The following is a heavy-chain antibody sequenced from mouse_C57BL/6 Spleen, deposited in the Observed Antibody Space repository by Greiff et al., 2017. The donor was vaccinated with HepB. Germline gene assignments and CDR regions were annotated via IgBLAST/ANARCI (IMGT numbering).Heavy chain of an antibody. J-gene: IGHJ1*03. CDR3: ARYGNHGWYFDV. V-gene: IGHV1-69*01. D-gene: IGHD2-1*01. CDR2: IDPSESYT. Sequence: VQLQQPGAELVMPGASVKLSCKASGYTFTSYWMHWVKQRPGQGLEWIGEIDPSESYTNYHQKFKGKSTLTVDKSSSTAYLQLSSLTSEDSAVDYCARYGNHGWYFDVWGTGTTVTVSS. CDR1: GYTFTSYW.